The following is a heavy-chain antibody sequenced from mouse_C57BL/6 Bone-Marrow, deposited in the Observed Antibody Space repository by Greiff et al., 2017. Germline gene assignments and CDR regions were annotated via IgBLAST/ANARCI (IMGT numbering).Heavy chain of an antibody. CDR2: IDPSDSYT. CDR3: ASKLRQRAMDY. J-gene: IGHJ4*01. V-gene: IGHV1-50*01. CDR1: GYTFTSYW. D-gene: IGHD1-1*01. Sequence: VQLQQPGAELVKPGASVKLSCKASGYTFTSYWMQWVKQRPGQGLEWIGEIDPSDSYTNYNQKFKGKATLTVDTSSSTAYMQLSSLTSEDSAVYYCASKLRQRAMDYWGQGTSVTVSS.